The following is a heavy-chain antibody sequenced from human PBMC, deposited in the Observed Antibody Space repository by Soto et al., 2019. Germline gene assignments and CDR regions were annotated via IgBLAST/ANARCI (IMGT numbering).Heavy chain of an antibody. CDR1: GFTFSSYA. CDR2: ISGSGGST. D-gene: IGHD3-10*01. Sequence: GGSLRLSCAASGFTFSSYAMSWVRQAPGKGLEWVSAISGSGGSTYYADSVKGRFTISRDNSKNTLYLQMNSLRAEDTAVYYCAKYVLLWFGELSYFDYWGQGTLVSVS. CDR3: AKYVLLWFGELSYFDY. J-gene: IGHJ4*02. V-gene: IGHV3-23*01.